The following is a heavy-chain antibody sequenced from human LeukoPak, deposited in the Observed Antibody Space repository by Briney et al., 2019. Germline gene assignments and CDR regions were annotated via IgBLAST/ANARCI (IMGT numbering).Heavy chain of an antibody. J-gene: IGHJ4*02. CDR1: GGSISSYY. V-gene: IGHV4-59*12. CDR2: IYYSGST. CDR3: ARYQTGTMFAV. D-gene: IGHD1/OR15-1a*01. Sequence: SETLSLTCTVSGGSISSYYWSWIRQPPGKGLEWIGYIYYSGSTNYNPSLKSRVTISVDTSENQLSLKLYSVTAADTAIYYCARYQTGTMFAVWGQGTLVTISS.